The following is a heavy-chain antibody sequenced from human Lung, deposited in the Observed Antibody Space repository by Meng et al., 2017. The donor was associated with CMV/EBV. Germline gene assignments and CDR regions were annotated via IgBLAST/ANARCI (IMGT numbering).Heavy chain of an antibody. CDR1: GYTFTGYY. CDR2: INPSGGST. V-gene: IGHV1-46*01. Sequence: VSCKASGYTFTGYYMHWVRQAPGQGLEWMAIINPSGGSTSYAQKFQGRVTMTRDTSTSTVYMELSSLRSEDTAVYYCARDLGYNDDYWGQGTLVTVSS. D-gene: IGHD5-24*01. CDR3: ARDLGYNDDY. J-gene: IGHJ4*02.